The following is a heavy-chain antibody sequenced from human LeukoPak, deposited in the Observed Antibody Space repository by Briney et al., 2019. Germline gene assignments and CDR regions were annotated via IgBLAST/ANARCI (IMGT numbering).Heavy chain of an antibody. Sequence: ASVKVSCKASGYTFTGYYMHWVRQAPGQGLEWMGWINPNSCDKNYAQNFQGRVTMTRDNSISTVYMELSRLRADDTAVYYCARGRMVRGSIGIPPLDYWGQGTLVTVSS. CDR1: GYTFTGYY. J-gene: IGHJ4*02. D-gene: IGHD3-10*01. V-gene: IGHV1-2*02. CDR3: ARGRMVRGSIGIPPLDY. CDR2: INPNSCDK.